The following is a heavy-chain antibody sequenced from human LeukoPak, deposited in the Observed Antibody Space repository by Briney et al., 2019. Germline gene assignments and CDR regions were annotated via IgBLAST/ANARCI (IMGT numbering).Heavy chain of an antibody. D-gene: IGHD3-16*01. V-gene: IGHV3-23*01. CDR3: AKDLGHRSDYWFDW. Sequence: GGSLRLSCAASGFAFRSYAMSWVRQAPGKGLEWVSGISGDAGNTDYADSVEGRFTISRDNSKNTVTLQMNSLRVEDSALYYCAKDLGHRSDYWFDWWGQGTLVTVSS. CDR2: ISGDAGNT. CDR1: GFAFRSYA. J-gene: IGHJ4*02.